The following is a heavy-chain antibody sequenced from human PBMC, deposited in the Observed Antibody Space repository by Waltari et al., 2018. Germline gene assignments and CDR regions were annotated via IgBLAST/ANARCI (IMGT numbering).Heavy chain of an antibody. CDR3: ARGSAGYVRVWDL. V-gene: IGHV3-7*03. J-gene: IGHJ5*02. Sequence: EAQLMESGGGLVQQGGSLRLSCAASGFRLSALWMTGVRRAPGKGLEWVANIKWDGSAAYYADSLSGRFIISRDNANNSLFLQIIDPRADDTAIYYCARGSAGYVRVWDLWGQGTLVTVSS. CDR1: GFRLSALW. D-gene: IGHD2-2*01. CDR2: IKWDGSAA.